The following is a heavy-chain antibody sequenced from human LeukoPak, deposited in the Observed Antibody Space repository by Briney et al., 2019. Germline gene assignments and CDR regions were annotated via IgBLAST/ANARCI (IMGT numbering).Heavy chain of an antibody. D-gene: IGHD3-3*02. Sequence: SETLSLTCTVSGYSISSGYYWGWIRQPPGKGLEWIGSIYHSGSTYYNPSLKSRVTISVDTSKNQFSLKLSSVTSADTAVYYCARDYGSHFWSGRYYYYYYYMDVWGKGTTVTVSS. CDR3: ARDYGSHFWSGRYYYYYYYMDV. CDR2: IYHSGST. J-gene: IGHJ6*03. V-gene: IGHV4-38-2*02. CDR1: GYSISSGYY.